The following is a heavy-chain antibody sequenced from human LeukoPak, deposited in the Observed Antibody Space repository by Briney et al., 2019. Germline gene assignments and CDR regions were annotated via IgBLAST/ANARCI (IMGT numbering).Heavy chain of an antibody. J-gene: IGHJ4*02. CDR2: ITRENWI. CDR1: GFSVSEYY. V-gene: IGHV3-69-1*01. Sequence: GGSLRLSCAASGFSVSEYYVTWVRQAPGKGLEWISYITRENWIYYSDSVKGRFTISRDHAKNSVYLEMNGLRADDTAVYYCARGLHLDSSGSLYYWGQGTLVTVSS. D-gene: IGHD3-22*01. CDR3: ARGLHLDSSGSLYY.